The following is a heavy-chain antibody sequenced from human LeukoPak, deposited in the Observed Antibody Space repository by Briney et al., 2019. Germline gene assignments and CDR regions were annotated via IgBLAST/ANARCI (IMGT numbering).Heavy chain of an antibody. Sequence: GGSLRLSCAASGVTFSSYSMNWVRQAPGKGLEWVSSISSSSSYIYYADSVKGRFTISRDNAKSSLYLQMNSLRAEDTAVYYCAANALDTAMPTISYFDYWGQGTLVTVSS. CDR1: GVTFSSYS. CDR2: ISSSSSYI. CDR3: AANALDTAMPTISYFDY. V-gene: IGHV3-21*01. J-gene: IGHJ4*02. D-gene: IGHD5-18*01.